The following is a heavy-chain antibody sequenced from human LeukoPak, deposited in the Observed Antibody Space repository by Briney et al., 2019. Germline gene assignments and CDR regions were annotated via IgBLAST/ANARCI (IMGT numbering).Heavy chain of an antibody. V-gene: IGHV3-74*01. J-gene: IGHJ4*02. D-gene: IGHD7-27*01. CDR3: ARDTPQLGIDY. CDR2: INSDGSST. CDR1: GXTFSTYW. Sequence: GGSLRLSCAASGXTFSTYWMHWVRQAPGKGLVWVSHINSDGSSTSYADSVKGRFTISRDNAKNTLYLQMNSLRDEDTAVYYCARDTPQLGIDYWGQGTLVTVSS.